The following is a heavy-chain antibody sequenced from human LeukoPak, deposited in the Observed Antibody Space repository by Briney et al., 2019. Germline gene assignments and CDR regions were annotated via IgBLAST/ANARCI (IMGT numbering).Heavy chain of an antibody. Sequence: PGGSLRLSCAASGFSFSSYAIHWVRQAPGKGLEWVAVISYDGNNKYYADSVKGRFTISRDNSKNTLYLQMNSLRPDDTAVYYCARDPHCSTTSCRRLTLWGQGTLVTVSS. V-gene: IGHV3-30-3*01. J-gene: IGHJ4*02. D-gene: IGHD2-2*01. CDR3: ARDPHCSTTSCRRLTL. CDR2: ISYDGNNK. CDR1: GFSFSSYA.